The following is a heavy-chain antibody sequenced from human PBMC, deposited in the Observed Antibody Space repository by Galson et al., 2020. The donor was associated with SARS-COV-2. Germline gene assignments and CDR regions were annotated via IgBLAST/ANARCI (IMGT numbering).Heavy chain of an antibody. Sequence: KIGESLKIYCPASGFTFSSYRMNWVRQAPGKGLEWVSSISSNSAYLFYADSLEGRFTISRDDANNSLYLQINSLRAEDTAIYYWARVSDRRGLYISCDYWGQGTLVTVCS. CDR3: ARVSDRRGLYISCDY. J-gene: IGHJ4*02. CDR2: ISSNSAYL. V-gene: IGHV3-21*01. CDR1: GFTFSSYR. D-gene: IGHD3-22*01.